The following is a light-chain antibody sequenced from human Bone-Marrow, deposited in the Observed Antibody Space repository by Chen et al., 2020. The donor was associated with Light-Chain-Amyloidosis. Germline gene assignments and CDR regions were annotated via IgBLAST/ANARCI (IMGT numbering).Light chain of an antibody. CDR2: RDT. Sequence: SYELTHPPSVSVSPGQTARITCSGDDLPTKYAYWYQQKPGQAPVLVIHRDTERPSGISERFSGSSSGPTATLTISGVHAEDAADYHCQSADSSGTYEVIFGGGTKLTVL. CDR3: QSADSSGTYEVI. V-gene: IGLV3-25*03. CDR1: DLPTKY. J-gene: IGLJ2*01.